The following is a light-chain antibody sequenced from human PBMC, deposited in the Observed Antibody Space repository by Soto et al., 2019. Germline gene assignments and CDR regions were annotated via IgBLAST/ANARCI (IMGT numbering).Light chain of an antibody. J-gene: IGLJ1*01. CDR2: DVS. CDR1: SSDVGGYNY. Sequence: QSVLTQPRSVSGSPGQSVTISCTGTSSDVGGYNYVSWYQQHPGKAPKLMIYDVSKRPSGVPDRFSGSKSGNTASLTISGLHAEDEADYYCCSYAGSYTFFGTGTKVTVL. V-gene: IGLV2-11*01. CDR3: CSYAGSYTF.